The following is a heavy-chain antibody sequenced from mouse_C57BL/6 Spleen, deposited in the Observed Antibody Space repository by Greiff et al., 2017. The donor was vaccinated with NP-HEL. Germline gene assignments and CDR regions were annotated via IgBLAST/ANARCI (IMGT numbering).Heavy chain of an antibody. D-gene: IGHD4-1*01. CDR1: GYSFTDYN. Sequence: VQLQQSGPELVKPGASVKIPCKASGYSFTDYNMNWVKQSNGKSLEWIGVINPNYGTTSYNQKFKGKATLTVDQSSSTAYMQLNSLTSEDSAVYYCARAATGTGTFPAWFAYWGQGTLVTVSA. V-gene: IGHV1-39*01. J-gene: IGHJ3*01. CDR3: ARAATGTGTFPAWFAY. CDR2: INPNYGTT.